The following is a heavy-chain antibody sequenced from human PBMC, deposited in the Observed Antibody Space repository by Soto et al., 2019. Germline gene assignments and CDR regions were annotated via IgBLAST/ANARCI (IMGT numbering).Heavy chain of an antibody. D-gene: IGHD6-6*01. J-gene: IGHJ4*02. CDR1: SGSLSGYY. CDR3: ARAPKVSGSSQTRPDF. V-gene: IGHV4-34*01. CDR2: ISQSGNT. Sequence: PSETLSLTCSIYSGSLSGYYWSWIRQPPGKGLEWIGEISQSGNTNYSPSLKSRVSISIDTSKKQFSLNLASVSAADTAVYYCARAPKVSGSSQTRPDFWGQGXLVTV.